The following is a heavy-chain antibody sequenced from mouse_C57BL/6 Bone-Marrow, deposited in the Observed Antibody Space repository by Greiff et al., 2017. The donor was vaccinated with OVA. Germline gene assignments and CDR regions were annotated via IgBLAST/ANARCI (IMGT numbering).Heavy chain of an antibody. CDR2: IDPSDSET. J-gene: IGHJ2*01. Sequence: QVQLQQPGAELVRPGSSVKLSCKASGYTFTSYWMHWVKQRPIQGLEWIGNIDPSDSETHYNQKFKDKATLTVDKSSSTAYMKLSSLTSEDSAVYYCARSGTMAKSFFDYWGQGTTLTVSS. V-gene: IGHV1-52*01. D-gene: IGHD1-1*02. CDR3: ARSGTMAKSFFDY. CDR1: GYTFTSYW.